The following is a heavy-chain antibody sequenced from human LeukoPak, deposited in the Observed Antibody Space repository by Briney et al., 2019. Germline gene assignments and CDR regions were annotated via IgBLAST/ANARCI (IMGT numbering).Heavy chain of an antibody. CDR3: ARIQLGSLALDY. Sequence: PQTLSLTCAVSGGSISSGGYSWSWIRQPPGKGLEWIGYIYHSGSTYYNPSLKSRVTISVDRSKNQFSLKLSSVTAADTAVYYCARIQLGSLALDYWGQGTLVTVSS. J-gene: IGHJ4*02. D-gene: IGHD5-18*01. V-gene: IGHV4-30-2*01. CDR1: GGSISSGGYS. CDR2: IYHSGST.